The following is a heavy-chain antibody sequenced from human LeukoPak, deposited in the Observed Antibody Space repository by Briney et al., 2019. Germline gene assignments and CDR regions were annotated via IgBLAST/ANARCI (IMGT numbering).Heavy chain of an antibody. CDR1: GFTFSSYS. D-gene: IGHD3-3*01. CDR3: ARDGAPYYDFWSGQNWFDP. V-gene: IGHV3-21*01. CDR2: ISSSSYI. J-gene: IGHJ5*02. Sequence: GGSLRLSCAASGFTFSSYSMNWVRQAPGKGLEWVSSISSSSYIYYADSVKGRFTISRDNAKNSLYLQMNSLRAEDTAVYYCARDGAPYYDFWSGQNWFDPWGQGTLVTVSS.